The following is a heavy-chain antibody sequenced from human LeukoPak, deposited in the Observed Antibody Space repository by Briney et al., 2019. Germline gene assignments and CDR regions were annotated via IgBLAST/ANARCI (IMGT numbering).Heavy chain of an antibody. CDR2: ISGSGGST. CDR1: GFTFSSYA. CDR3: AKDRRVTMVQGAFDI. V-gene: IGHV3-23*01. Sequence: GGSLRLSCAASGFTFSSYAMSWVRQAPGKGLEWVSAISGSGGSTYYADSVKGRFTISRDNPKNTLYLQMNSLRAEDTAVYYCAKDRRVTMVQGAFDIWGQGTMVTVSS. J-gene: IGHJ3*02. D-gene: IGHD3-10*01.